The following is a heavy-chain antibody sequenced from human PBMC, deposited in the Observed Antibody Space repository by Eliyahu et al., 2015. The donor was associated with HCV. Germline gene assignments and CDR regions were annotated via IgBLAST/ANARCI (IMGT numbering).Heavy chain of an antibody. V-gene: IGHV3-48*01. CDR3: VRDLDSSGYKGDY. Sequence: EVQLVEPGGGLVQPGGSLXLSCAASGFXFSSYSMNWVRQAPGKGLEWVSYISSSSSIKHYADSVKGRFTISRDNAKNSLHLQMNSLRAEDTAVYYCVRDLDSSGYKGDYWGQGTLVTVPS. CDR2: ISSSSSIK. CDR1: GFXFSSYS. D-gene: IGHD3-22*01. J-gene: IGHJ4*02.